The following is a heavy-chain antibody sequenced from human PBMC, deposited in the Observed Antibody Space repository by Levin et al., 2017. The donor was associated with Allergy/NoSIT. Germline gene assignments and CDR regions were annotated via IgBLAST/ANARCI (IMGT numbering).Heavy chain of an antibody. J-gene: IGHJ3*02. D-gene: IGHD6-6*01. V-gene: IGHV5-51*01. Sequence: PGGSLRLSCKGSGYSFTSYWIGWVRQMPGKGLEWMGIIYPGDSDTRYSPSFQGQVIISADKSISTAYLQWSSLKASDTAMYYCARRKRSSASRVTAFDIWGQGTMVIVSS. CDR2: IYPGDSDT. CDR3: ARRKRSSASRVTAFDI. CDR1: GYSFTSYW.